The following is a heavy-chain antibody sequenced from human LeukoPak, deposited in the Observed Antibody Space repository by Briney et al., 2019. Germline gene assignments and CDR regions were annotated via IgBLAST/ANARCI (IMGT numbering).Heavy chain of an antibody. D-gene: IGHD2-2*01. CDR2: INSDGSST. J-gene: IGHJ4*02. CDR3: ARSPPPGYCSSTSCPHDY. V-gene: IGHV3-74*01. CDR1: GFTFSSYW. Sequence: PGGSLRLSCAASGFTFSSYWMHWVRQAPGKGLVWVSRINSDGSSTSYADSVKGRFTISRDNAKNTLYLQMNSLRAEDTAEYYCARSPPPGYCSSTSCPHDYWGQGTLVTVSS.